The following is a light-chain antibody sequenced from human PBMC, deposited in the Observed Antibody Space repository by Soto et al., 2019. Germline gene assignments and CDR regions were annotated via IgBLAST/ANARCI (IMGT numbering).Light chain of an antibody. V-gene: IGLV2-14*03. CDR3: SSYATSSTLHL. CDR1: SSDVGGYNY. CDR2: EVN. Sequence: QSVLTQPASVPGSPGQSITISCTGTSSDVGGYNYVSWYQQHPGKAPKLMIYEVNNRPSGVSNRFSGSKSGNTASLTISGLQAEDEADYYCSSYATSSTLHLFGTGTKVTVL. J-gene: IGLJ1*01.